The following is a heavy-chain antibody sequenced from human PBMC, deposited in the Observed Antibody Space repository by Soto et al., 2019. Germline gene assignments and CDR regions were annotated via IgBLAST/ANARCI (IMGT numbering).Heavy chain of an antibody. D-gene: IGHD2-8*01. V-gene: IGHV4-34*01. Sequence: SETLSLTCAVYGGSFNGYYWSWIRQPPGKGLEWIGEVSHGEGTNYNPSLKSRVIISLDTSKSQFSLTLSSVTAADTAVYYCASLYPQGSYFDYWGQGTLVTVSS. CDR3: ASLYPQGSYFDY. J-gene: IGHJ4*02. CDR2: VSHGEGT. CDR1: GGSFNGYY.